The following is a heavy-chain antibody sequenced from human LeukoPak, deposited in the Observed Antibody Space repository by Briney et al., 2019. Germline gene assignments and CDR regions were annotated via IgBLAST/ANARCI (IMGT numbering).Heavy chain of an antibody. V-gene: IGHV3-11*01. CDR3: ARDAHYGSGSYFARDYYYMDV. D-gene: IGHD3-10*01. J-gene: IGHJ6*03. CDR2: ISSSGSTK. CDR1: GFTFSGYY. Sequence: GGSLRLSCAASGFTFSGYYMSWIRQAPGKGLEWVSYISSSGSTKDYADSVKGRFTISRDNAKNSLYLQMNSLRAEDTAVYYCARDAHYGSGSYFARDYYYMDVWGKGTTVTVSS.